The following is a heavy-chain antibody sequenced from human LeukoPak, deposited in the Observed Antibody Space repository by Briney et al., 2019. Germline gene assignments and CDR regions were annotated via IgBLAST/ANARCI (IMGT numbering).Heavy chain of an antibody. V-gene: IGHV4-34*01. CDR2: INHSGST. CDR3: ARGEELSKGYYDFWSGYYGNLDY. CDR1: GGSFSGYY. J-gene: IGHJ4*02. D-gene: IGHD3-3*01. Sequence: PSETLSLTCAVYGGSFSGYYWSWIRQPPGKGLEWIGEINHSGSTNYNPSLKSRVTISVDTSKNQFSLKLSSVTAADTAVYYCARGEELSKGYYDFWSGYYGNLDYWGQGTLVTVSS.